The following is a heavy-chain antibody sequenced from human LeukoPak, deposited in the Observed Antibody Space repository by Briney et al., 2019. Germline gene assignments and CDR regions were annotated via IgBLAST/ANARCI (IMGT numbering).Heavy chain of an antibody. CDR2: IWYDGSNK. Sequence: AGGSLRLSCAASGFTFSSHGMHWVRQAPGEGLEWVAVIWYDGSNKYYADSVKGRFTISRDNSKNTLYLQMNSLRAEDTAVYYCARDRCSSTSCYPNYWGQGTLVTVSS. D-gene: IGHD2-2*01. V-gene: IGHV3-33*01. CDR1: GFTFSSHG. J-gene: IGHJ4*02. CDR3: ARDRCSSTSCYPNY.